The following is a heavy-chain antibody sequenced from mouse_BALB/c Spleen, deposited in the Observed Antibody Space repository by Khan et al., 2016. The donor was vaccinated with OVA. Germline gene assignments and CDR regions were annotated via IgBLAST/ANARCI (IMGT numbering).Heavy chain of an antibody. CDR2: IFPGSVST. V-gene: IGHV1-9*01. Sequence: QVQLQQSGGDLMKPGASVKISCKATGYTFSSYWIEWVKQRPGHGLEWIGQIFPGSVSTTYNEKFKGKATFTVDTSSNTAYMQLSSLTSEDSAVYYCARGGDGGFAYWGQGTLVTVSA. D-gene: IGHD2-13*01. J-gene: IGHJ3*01. CDR3: ARGGDGGFAY. CDR1: GYTFSSYW.